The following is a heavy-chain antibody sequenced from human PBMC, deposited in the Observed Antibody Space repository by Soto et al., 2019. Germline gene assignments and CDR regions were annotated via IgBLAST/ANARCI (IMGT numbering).Heavy chain of an antibody. D-gene: IGHD6-19*01. J-gene: IGHJ4*02. V-gene: IGHV3-21*06. CDR3: ARDDGWLILDY. Sequence: EVQLVESGGGPVKPGGSLRLSCAASGFAFNTYSMNWVRQAPGKGLEWVAFITRSSSNIYYADSVRGRFTISRDNAKNSLYLQMNSLRAEDTAIYYCARDDGWLILDYWGQGTLVTVSS. CDR2: ITRSSSNI. CDR1: GFAFNTYS.